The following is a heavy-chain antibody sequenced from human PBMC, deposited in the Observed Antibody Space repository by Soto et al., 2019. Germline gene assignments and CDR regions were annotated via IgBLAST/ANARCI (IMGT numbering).Heavy chain of an antibody. CDR3: ARDRGSPADCSGGSCYFDY. CDR1: GFTVSSNY. J-gene: IGHJ4*02. D-gene: IGHD2-15*01. Sequence: PGGSLRLSCAASGFTVSSNYMSWVRQAPGKGLEWVSVIYSGGSTYYADSVKGRFTISRDNSKNTLYLQMNSLRAEDTAVYYCARDRGSPADCSGGSCYFDYWGQGTLVTVSS. CDR2: IYSGGST. V-gene: IGHV3-66*01.